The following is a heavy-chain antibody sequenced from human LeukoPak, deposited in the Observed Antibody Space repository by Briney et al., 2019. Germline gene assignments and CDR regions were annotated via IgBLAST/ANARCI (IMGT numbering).Heavy chain of an antibody. CDR3: ARQDWVLLESDYYDSSGYYSHWYFDL. Sequence: KTLETLSLTCTVSGGSISSGSYYWSWIRQPAGKGLEWIGRIYTSGSTNYNPSLKSRVTISVDTSKNQFSLKLSSVTAADTAVYYCARQDWVLLESDYYDSSGYYSHWYFDLWGRGTLVTVSS. CDR2: IYTSGST. CDR1: GGSISSGSYY. V-gene: IGHV4-61*02. J-gene: IGHJ2*01. D-gene: IGHD3-22*01.